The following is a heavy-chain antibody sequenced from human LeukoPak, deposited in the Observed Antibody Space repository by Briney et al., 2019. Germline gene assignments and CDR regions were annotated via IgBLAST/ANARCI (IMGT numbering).Heavy chain of an antibody. D-gene: IGHD4-17*01. J-gene: IGHJ4*02. CDR1: GYTFTGYY. Sequence: ASVTVSFKASGYTFTGYYMHWVRQAPGQGVGWMGWINPNSGGTNYAQKFQGRVTMTRDTSISTAYMELSRLRSDDTAVYYCAREAPDYGDYVFDYWGQGTLVTVSS. CDR2: INPNSGGT. CDR3: AREAPDYGDYVFDY. V-gene: IGHV1-2*02.